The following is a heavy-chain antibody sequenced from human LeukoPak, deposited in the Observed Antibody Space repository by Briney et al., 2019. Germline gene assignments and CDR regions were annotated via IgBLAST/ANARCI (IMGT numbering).Heavy chain of an antibody. V-gene: IGHV3-74*01. CDR1: GNYW. J-gene: IGHJ4*02. D-gene: IGHD2/OR15-2a*01. Sequence: GGSLRLSCAASGNYWMHWVRQAPGKGLVWVSHINSDGSWTSYADSVKGRFTISKDNAKNTVYLQMNNLRAEDTAVYYCVSFYEAYWGQGTLVTVSS. CDR2: INSDGSWT. CDR3: VSFYEAY.